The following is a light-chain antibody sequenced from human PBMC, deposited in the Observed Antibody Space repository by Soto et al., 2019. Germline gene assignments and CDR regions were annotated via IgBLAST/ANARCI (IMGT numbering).Light chain of an antibody. V-gene: IGLV2-11*01. CDR3: CSYAGTLQVV. J-gene: IGLJ2*01. Sequence: QSVLTQPRSVSGSPGQSVTISCTGTSSDVGGYNYVSWYQQHPGKAPKLMIYDVSKRPSGVPDRFSGSKSGNTASLTISGLQAEYEADYYCCSYAGTLQVVFGGGTTVTVL. CDR1: SSDVGGYNY. CDR2: DVS.